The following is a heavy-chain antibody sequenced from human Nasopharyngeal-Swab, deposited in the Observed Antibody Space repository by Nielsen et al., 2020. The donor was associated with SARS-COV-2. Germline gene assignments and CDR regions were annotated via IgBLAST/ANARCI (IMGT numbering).Heavy chain of an antibody. CDR2: ISSSGSTI. Sequence: GGSLRLSCAASGSTFSSYEMNWVRQAPGKGLEWVSYISSSGSTIYYADSVKGRFTISRDNAKNSLYLQMNSLRAEDTAVYYCARDTFGLGVVTGYGMDVWGQGTTVTVSS. V-gene: IGHV3-48*03. CDR3: ARDTFGLGVVTGYGMDV. J-gene: IGHJ6*02. D-gene: IGHD2-21*02. CDR1: GSTFSSYE.